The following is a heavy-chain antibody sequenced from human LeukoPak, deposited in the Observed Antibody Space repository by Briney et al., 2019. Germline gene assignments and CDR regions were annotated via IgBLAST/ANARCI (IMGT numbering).Heavy chain of an antibody. Sequence: GGSLRLSCAASGFTVSSNYMSWVRQAPGKGLEWVSVIYSGGSTYYADSVKGRFTISRDNSKNTLYLQMNSLRAEDTAVYYCAREYGDYVSLFDPWGQGTLVSVSS. J-gene: IGHJ5*02. CDR1: GFTVSSNY. V-gene: IGHV3-66*01. CDR3: AREYGDYVSLFDP. D-gene: IGHD4-17*01. CDR2: IYSGGST.